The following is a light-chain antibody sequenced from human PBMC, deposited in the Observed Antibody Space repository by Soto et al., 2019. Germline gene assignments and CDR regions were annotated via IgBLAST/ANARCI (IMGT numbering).Light chain of an antibody. CDR1: SSNIGAGYD. V-gene: IGLV1-40*01. CDR2: GNS. J-gene: IGLJ1*01. CDR3: QSYDSSLSAYV. Sequence: QSALAQPPSVSGAPGQKVTISCTGSSSNIGAGYDLHWYQQLPGTAPKLLLYGNSNRPSGVPDRFPGSKSGTSASLAITGLQAGDEADYYCQSYDSSLSAYVFGTGTKVTVL.